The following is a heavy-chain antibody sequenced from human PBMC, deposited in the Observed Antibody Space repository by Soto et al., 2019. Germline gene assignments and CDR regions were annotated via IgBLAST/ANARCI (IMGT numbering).Heavy chain of an antibody. CDR1: GGSISRGDSY. V-gene: IGHV4-30-4*01. D-gene: IGHD2-2*01. J-gene: IGHJ5*02. Sequence: VQLQEPGPGLVKPSQPLSLTCTASGGSISRGDSYWGWIRHPPGRGLGGFGSFYYSGSTNNNPSLRSRVTISVDTSNNQFSLKLSSVTAADTAVYYCARGPIVLVPAVHVVGWFDPWGQGTLVTVSS. CDR3: ARGPIVLVPAVHVVGWFDP. CDR2: FYYSGST.